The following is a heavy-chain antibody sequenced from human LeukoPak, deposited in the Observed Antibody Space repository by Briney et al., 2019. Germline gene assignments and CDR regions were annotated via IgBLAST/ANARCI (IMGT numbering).Heavy chain of an antibody. V-gene: IGHV3-21*04. CDR1: GFTFSDYH. CDR3: SRGWIRGFDY. D-gene: IGHD5-18*01. Sequence: GGSLRLSCVVSGFTFSDYHMNWVRQAPGKGLEWVSSISTSNSYIYYADSLTGRFTISRDNAKNSLYLQTNSLRAEDTAVYYCSRGWIRGFDYWGQETLVTVSS. J-gene: IGHJ4*02. CDR2: ISTSNSYI.